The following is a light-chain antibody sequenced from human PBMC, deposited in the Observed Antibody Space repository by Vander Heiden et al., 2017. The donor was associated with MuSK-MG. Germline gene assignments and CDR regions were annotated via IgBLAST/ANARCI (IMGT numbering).Light chain of an antibody. CDR2: RNN. Sequence: QSVLAQPPSASGTPGQRVTISCSGSSSNIGSNTVNWYLQLPGTAPKLLIYRNNQRPSGVPDRFSGSKSGTSASLAISGLQSEDEADYYCAAWDDSLNGWVCGGGTKLTVL. V-gene: IGLV1-44*01. CDR3: AAWDDSLNGWV. CDR1: SSNIGSNT. J-gene: IGLJ3*02.